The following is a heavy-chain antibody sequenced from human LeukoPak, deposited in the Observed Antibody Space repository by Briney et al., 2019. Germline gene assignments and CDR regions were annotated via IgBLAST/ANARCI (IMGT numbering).Heavy chain of an antibody. CDR1: GITFSSYW. D-gene: IGHD2-15*01. Sequence: PGGSLRLSCVASGITFSSYWMSWVRQGPGKGLEWVANKKQDGSEKYYVDSVKGRFTISRDNAKNSLYLQMNSLRAEDTAVYYCARDTRGGGSFDWGQGTLVTVSS. CDR3: ARDTRGGGSFD. J-gene: IGHJ4*02. CDR2: KKQDGSEK. V-gene: IGHV3-7*01.